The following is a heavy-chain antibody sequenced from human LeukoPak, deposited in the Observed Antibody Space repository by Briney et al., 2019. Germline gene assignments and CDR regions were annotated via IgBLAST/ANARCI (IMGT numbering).Heavy chain of an antibody. D-gene: IGHD3-10*01. CDR3: ARRRGNWYFDL. J-gene: IGHJ2*01. CDR2: IYQSGST. Sequence: NSSETLSLTCDVSGYSISSGYYWGWIRQPPGKGLEWIGSIYQSGSTYYNPSLKSRVTISIDTSRNQFSLKLRSVTAADTAVYYCARRRGNWYFDLWGRGTLVTVSS. CDR1: GYSISSGYY. V-gene: IGHV4-38-2*01.